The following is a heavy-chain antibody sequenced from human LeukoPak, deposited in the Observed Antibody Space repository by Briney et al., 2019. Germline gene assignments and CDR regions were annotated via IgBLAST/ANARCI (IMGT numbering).Heavy chain of an antibody. D-gene: IGHD1-26*01. V-gene: IGHV4-61*09. CDR1: GGLISSGSYY. CDR2: ISTLGST. Sequence: SQTLSLTCTVSGGLISSGSYYWSWIRQPAGKGLEWIGHISTLGSTNYNPSLKSRVSMSVDTSNYHFSLKLTFVTAADTAIYYCARVAQYLVGASSTAFFEYWGQGTLVTVSS. J-gene: IGHJ4*02. CDR3: ARVAQYLVGASSTAFFEY.